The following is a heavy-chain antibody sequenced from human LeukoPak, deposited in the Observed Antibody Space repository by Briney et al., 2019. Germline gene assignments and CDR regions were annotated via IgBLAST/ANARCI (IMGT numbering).Heavy chain of an antibody. CDR3: ARPYDSSGYYTLSLGY. D-gene: IGHD3-22*01. CDR1: GYTFTGYY. V-gene: IGHV1-2*02. CDR2: INPNSGGT. J-gene: IGHJ4*02. Sequence: GESLKVSCKASGYTFTGYYMHWVRQAPGQGLEWMGWINPNSGGTNYAQKFQGRVTMTRDTSISTAYMELGRLRSDDTAVYYCARPYDSSGYYTLSLGYWGQGTLVTVSS.